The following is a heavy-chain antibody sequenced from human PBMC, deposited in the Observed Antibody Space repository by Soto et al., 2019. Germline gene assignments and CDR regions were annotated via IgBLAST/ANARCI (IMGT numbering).Heavy chain of an antibody. CDR3: ARDQGVDILKTYYYGMDV. CDR2: ISAYNGNT. CDR1: GYTFTSYG. J-gene: IGHJ6*02. D-gene: IGHD3-9*01. Sequence: QVQLVQSGAEVKKPGASVKVSCKASGYTFTSYGISWVRQAPGQGLEWMGWISAYNGNTTYAQKLQGRVTMTTDTSTSTAYMELRSLRSDDTAVYYRARDQGVDILKTYYYGMDVWGQGTTVTVSS. V-gene: IGHV1-18*01.